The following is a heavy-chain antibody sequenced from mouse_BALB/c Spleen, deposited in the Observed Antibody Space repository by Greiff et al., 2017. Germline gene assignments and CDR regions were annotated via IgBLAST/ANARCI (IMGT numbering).Heavy chain of an antibody. CDR3: TRKERYGNYDY. D-gene: IGHD2-10*02. J-gene: IGHJ2*01. CDR1: GYTFTSYW. Sequence: QVQLQQPGAELVRPGASVKLSCKASGYTFTSYWINWVKQRPGQGLEWIGNIYPSDSYTNYNQKFKDKATLTVDKSSSTAYMQLSSPTSEDSAVYYCTRKERYGNYDYWGQGTTLTVAA. CDR2: IYPSDSYT. V-gene: IGHV1-69*02.